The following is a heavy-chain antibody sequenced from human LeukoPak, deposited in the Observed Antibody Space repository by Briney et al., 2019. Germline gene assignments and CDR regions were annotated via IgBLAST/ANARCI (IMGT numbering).Heavy chain of an antibody. CDR2: IYYSGST. CDR1: GGSISSYY. D-gene: IGHD4-17*01. CDR3: ARDGDYGDWYFDL. J-gene: IGHJ2*01. V-gene: IGHV4-59*01. Sequence: PSETLSLTCTVSGGSISSYYWSWIRQPPGKGLEWIGYIYYSGSTNYNPSLKSRVTISVDTSKNQFSLKLSSVTAADTAVYYCARDGDYGDWYFDLWGRGTLVTVSS.